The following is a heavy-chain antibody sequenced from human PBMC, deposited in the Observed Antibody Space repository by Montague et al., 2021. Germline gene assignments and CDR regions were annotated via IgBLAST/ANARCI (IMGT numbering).Heavy chain of an antibody. CDR2: ITSGGST. CDR3: ARNPAYGALDY. V-gene: IGHV3-23*01. CDR1: GFPFSSYA. D-gene: IGHD4/OR15-4a*01. Sequence: SLRLSCAASGFPFSSYAMSWVRQAPGKGLKWVSRITSGGSTYYADSVTGRFTISRDNSKNSLFLQMNSLRGDDTARYYCARNPAYGALDYWGQGTRVTVSS. J-gene: IGHJ4*02.